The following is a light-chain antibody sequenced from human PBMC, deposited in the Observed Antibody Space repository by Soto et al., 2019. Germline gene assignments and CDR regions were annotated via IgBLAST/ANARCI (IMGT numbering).Light chain of an antibody. Sequence: EIVLTQSPGTLSLSPGERATLSCRASQSVSSSYLAWYQQKPGQAPRLLIYGASSRATGIPDRFSGSGSGTDFTLTISRLEPEDFAVYYCHQYGSSSWTFVQGAKVDIE. CDR3: HQYGSSSWT. CDR1: QSVSSSY. J-gene: IGKJ1*01. V-gene: IGKV3-20*01. CDR2: GAS.